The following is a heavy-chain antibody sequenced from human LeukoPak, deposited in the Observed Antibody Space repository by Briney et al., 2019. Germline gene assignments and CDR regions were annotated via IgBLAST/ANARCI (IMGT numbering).Heavy chain of an antibody. D-gene: IGHD4-23*01. J-gene: IGHJ4*02. CDR1: GFTFNNYN. CDR3: ARIGNSGRAIDY. V-gene: IGHV3-21*01. Sequence: PGGSLRLSCAASGFTFNNYNMNWVCQAPGKALEWVSSITSSGTYIFYADSVKGRSTISRDNAKNSLYLQMNSLRAEDTALYHCARIGNSGRAIDYWGQGTLVTVSS. CDR2: ITSSGTYI.